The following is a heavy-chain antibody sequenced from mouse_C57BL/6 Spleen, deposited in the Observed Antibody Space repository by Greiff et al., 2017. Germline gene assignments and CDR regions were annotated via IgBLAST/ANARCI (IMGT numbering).Heavy chain of an antibody. D-gene: IGHD4-1*01. CDR1: GYTFTSYW. V-gene: IGHV1-69*01. Sequence: QVQLQQPGAELVMPGASVKLSCKASGYTFTSYWMHWVKQRPGQGLEWIGEIDPSDSYTNYNQTFKGKSTLTVDKSSSTAYMQLSSLTSEDSAVYYCARPGTGAMDYWGQGTSVTVSS. CDR2: IDPSDSYT. J-gene: IGHJ4*01. CDR3: ARPGTGAMDY.